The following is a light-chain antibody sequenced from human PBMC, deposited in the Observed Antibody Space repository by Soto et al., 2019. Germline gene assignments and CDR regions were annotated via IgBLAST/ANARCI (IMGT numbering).Light chain of an antibody. CDR2: SNN. CDR1: SSNIGSNT. V-gene: IGLV1-44*01. Sequence: QSALTQPPSASGTPGQRVTISCSGSSSNIGSNTVSWYQQLPGTAPKLLIYSNNQRPSGVPDRFSGSKSGTSASLAISGLQSEDEADYYCAAWDDSLTGAYVFGTGTKVTVL. CDR3: AAWDDSLTGAYV. J-gene: IGLJ1*01.